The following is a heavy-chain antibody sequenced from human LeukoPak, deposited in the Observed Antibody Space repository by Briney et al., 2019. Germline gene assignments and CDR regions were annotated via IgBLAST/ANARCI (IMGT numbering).Heavy chain of an antibody. J-gene: IGHJ3*01. CDR1: GFTFSTYG. Sequence: GGSLRLSCAASGFTFSTYGMHWVRQAPGKGLEWVAVIWYDGSIKYYADSVKGRFTTSRDNSKNTLYLQMNSLRAEDTAVYYCARAVGPFDFWGPGTIVIVSS. CDR3: ARAVGPFDF. CDR2: IWYDGSIK. V-gene: IGHV3-33*01.